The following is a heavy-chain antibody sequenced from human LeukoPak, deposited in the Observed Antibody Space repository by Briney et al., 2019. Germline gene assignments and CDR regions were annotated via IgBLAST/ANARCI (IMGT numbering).Heavy chain of an antibody. CDR3: ARRMGSSWYYFDY. D-gene: IGHD6-13*01. Sequence: PGGPLRLSCAASGFTFSSYEMNWVRQAPGKGLEWVSYISSSGSTISYADSVKGRFTISRDNAKNSLYLQMNSLRAEDTAVYYCARRMGSSWYYFDYWGQGTLVTVSS. CDR2: ISSSGSTI. CDR1: GFTFSSYE. V-gene: IGHV3-48*03. J-gene: IGHJ4*02.